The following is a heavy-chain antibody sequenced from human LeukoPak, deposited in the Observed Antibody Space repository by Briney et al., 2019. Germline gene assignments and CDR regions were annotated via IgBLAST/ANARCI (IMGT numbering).Heavy chain of an antibody. V-gene: IGHV3-33*01. Sequence: GGSLRLSCAASGFTFRSYGMHWVRQAPGKGLEWVAVIWYDGSNKYYADSVKGRFTISRDNSKNTLYLQMNSLRAEDTAVYYCASGVVLKDYWGQGTLVTVSS. CDR3: ASGVVLKDY. CDR2: IWYDGSNK. J-gene: IGHJ4*02. D-gene: IGHD2-21*01. CDR1: GFTFRSYG.